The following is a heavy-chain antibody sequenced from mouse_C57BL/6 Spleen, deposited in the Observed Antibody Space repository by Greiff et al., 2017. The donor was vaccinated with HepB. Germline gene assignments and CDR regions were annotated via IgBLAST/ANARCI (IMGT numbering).Heavy chain of an antibody. CDR2: IYPGNSDT. J-gene: IGHJ3*01. CDR1: GYTFTSYW. Sequence: EVQLQQSGTVLVRPGASVKMSCKTSGYTFTSYWMHWVKQRPGQGLEWIGAIYPGNSDTSYNQKFKGKAKLTAVTSSSTAYMELSSLTTEDSAVYYCARGATGTGFAYWGQGTLVTVSA. CDR3: ARGATGTGFAY. V-gene: IGHV1-5*01. D-gene: IGHD4-1*01.